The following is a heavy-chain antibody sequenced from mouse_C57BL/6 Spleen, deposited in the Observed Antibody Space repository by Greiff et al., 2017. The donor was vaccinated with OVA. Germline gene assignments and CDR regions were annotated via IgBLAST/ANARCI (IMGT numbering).Heavy chain of an antibody. CDR3: ARLGLTTVVATEDY. Sequence: QVQLQQPGAELVKPGASVTMSCKASGYTFTSYWITWVKQRPGQGLEWIGDIYPGSGSTNYNEKFKSKATLTVDTSSSTAYMQLSSLTSEDSAVYYCARLGLTTVVATEDYWGQGTTLTVSS. D-gene: IGHD1-1*01. CDR2: IYPGSGST. CDR1: GYTFTSYW. J-gene: IGHJ2*01. V-gene: IGHV1-55*01.